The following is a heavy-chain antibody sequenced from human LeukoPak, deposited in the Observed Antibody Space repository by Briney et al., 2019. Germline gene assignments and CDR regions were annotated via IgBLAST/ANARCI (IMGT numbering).Heavy chain of an antibody. CDR3: AKSESSDRWSDN. Sequence: GGSLRLSCAASGFTFSTAGIHWVRQAPGKGLEWVAFIRNDESDRKYADSVKGRFTISRDNSRNLGYLQMNSLRVDDTARYYCAKSESSDRWSDNWGQGTLVTVSS. CDR1: GFTFSTAG. D-gene: IGHD3-3*01. CDR2: IRNDESDR. J-gene: IGHJ4*02. V-gene: IGHV3-30*02.